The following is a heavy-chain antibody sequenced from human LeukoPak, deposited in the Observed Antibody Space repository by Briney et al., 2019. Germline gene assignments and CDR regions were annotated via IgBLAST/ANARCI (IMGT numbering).Heavy chain of an antibody. CDR3: ASTPNRYSGYVEFDY. Sequence: SVKVSCKASGGTFSSYAISWVRQAPGQGLEWMGGIIPIFGTANYAQKFQGRVTITTDESTSTAYMELSSLRSEDTAVYYRASTPNRYSGYVEFDYWGQGTLVTVSS. CDR1: GGTFSSYA. V-gene: IGHV1-69*05. D-gene: IGHD5-12*01. CDR2: IIPIFGTA. J-gene: IGHJ4*02.